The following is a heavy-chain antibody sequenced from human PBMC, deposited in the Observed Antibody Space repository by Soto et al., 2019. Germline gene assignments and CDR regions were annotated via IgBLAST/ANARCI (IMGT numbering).Heavy chain of an antibody. CDR3: ARQHCSGTNCPDYYYYLDV. Sequence: QVQLEQSGAEMRKPGSSVKVSCKASGVTFNNYTITWVRQAPGQGLEWMGGIIPALGTATYPQNFQGRVTFTADRPTGSAYMELSSLISEDTAVYYCARQHCSGTNCPDYYYYLDVWGKGTTVTVSS. CDR2: IIPALGTA. V-gene: IGHV1-69*08. D-gene: IGHD2-2*01. CDR1: GVTFNNYT. J-gene: IGHJ6*03.